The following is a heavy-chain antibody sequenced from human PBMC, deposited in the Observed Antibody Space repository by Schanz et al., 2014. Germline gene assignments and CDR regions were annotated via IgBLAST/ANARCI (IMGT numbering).Heavy chain of an antibody. D-gene: IGHD5-12*01. CDR2: VIPILGVT. J-gene: IGHJ5*02. V-gene: IGHV1-69*09. CDR1: GYTFISYG. Sequence: QVQLVQSGAEVKKPGASVKVSCKASGYTFISYGIKWVRQAPGQGLEWMGRVIPILGVTHYAQKCQGRVTITADKSTTTAYMELNSLNSDDTAVYYCARGPLGTSPWGQGTLGTVSS. CDR3: ARGPLGTSP.